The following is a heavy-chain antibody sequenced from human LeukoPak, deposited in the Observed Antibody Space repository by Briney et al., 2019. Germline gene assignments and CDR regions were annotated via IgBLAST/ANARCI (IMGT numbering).Heavy chain of an antibody. CDR3: ARDGRGLVVPAATPPRWGSSAPQGY. Sequence: ASVKVSCKASGYTFTGYYMHWVRQAPGQGLEWMGWINPNSGGTNYAQKFQGRVTMTRGTSISTAYMELSRLRSDDTAVYYCARDGRGLVVPAATPPRWGSSAPQGYWGQGTLVTVSS. CDR2: INPNSGGT. D-gene: IGHD2-2*01. J-gene: IGHJ4*02. CDR1: GYTFTGYY. V-gene: IGHV1-2*02.